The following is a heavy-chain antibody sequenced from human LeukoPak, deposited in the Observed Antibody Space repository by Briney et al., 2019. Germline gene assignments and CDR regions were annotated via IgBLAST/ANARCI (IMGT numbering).Heavy chain of an antibody. V-gene: IGHV4-4*07. Sequence: SETLSLTCTVSGGSISSYYWSWIRQPAGKGLEWIGRIYTSGSTNYNPSLKSRVTMSVDTSKNQFSLKLSSVTAADTAVYYCARGMEILGYCSGTSCSLDYWGQGTLVTVSS. CDR3: ARGMEILGYCSGTSCSLDY. J-gene: IGHJ4*02. CDR2: IYTSGST. CDR1: GGSISSYY. D-gene: IGHD2-2*01.